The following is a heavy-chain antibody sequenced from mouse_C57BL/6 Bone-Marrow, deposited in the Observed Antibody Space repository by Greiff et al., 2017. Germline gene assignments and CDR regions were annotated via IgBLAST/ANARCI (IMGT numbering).Heavy chain of an antibody. CDR1: GFNIKDYY. D-gene: IGHD1-1*01. CDR3: ARGGSSPMDY. V-gene: IGHV14-2*01. Sequence: VQLKESGAELVKPGASVKLSCTASGFNIKDYYMHWVKQRTEQGLEWIGRLAPADGETKYAPKFPGQATITADPSSNTASLQLSSLTSEDTAVYYCARGGSSPMDYWGQGTSVTVSS. J-gene: IGHJ4*01. CDR2: LAPADGET.